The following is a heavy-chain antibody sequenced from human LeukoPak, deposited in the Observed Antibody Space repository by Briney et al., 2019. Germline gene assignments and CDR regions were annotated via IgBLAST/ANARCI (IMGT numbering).Heavy chain of an antibody. J-gene: IGHJ4*02. D-gene: IGHD1-26*01. V-gene: IGHV3-74*01. CDR3: IRGTVGAPGNDY. Sequence: GGSVRLSCEASGFTFSSYWMHWVRQAPGKGLVWVSRIDTDGSFTGYADSVRGRFTISRDNAKNTLYLQMSSLRAEDTAVYYCIRGTVGAPGNDYWGQGTLVTVSS. CDR2: IDTDGSFT. CDR1: GFTFSSYW.